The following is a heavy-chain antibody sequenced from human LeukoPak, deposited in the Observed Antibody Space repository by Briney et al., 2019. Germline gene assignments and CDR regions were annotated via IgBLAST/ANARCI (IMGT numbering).Heavy chain of an antibody. CDR3: ASGYYYDSSGYNGY. CDR2: IIPILGIA. Sequence: SVKVSCKASGYTFTSDGISWVRQAPGQGLEWMGRIIPILGIANYAQKFQGRVTITADKSTSTAYMELSSLRSEDTAVYYCASGYYYDSSGYNGYWGQGTLVTVSS. D-gene: IGHD3-22*01. J-gene: IGHJ4*02. V-gene: IGHV1-69*04. CDR1: GYTFTSDG.